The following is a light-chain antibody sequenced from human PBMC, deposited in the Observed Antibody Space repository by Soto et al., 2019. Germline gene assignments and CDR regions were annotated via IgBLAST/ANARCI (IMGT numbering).Light chain of an antibody. CDR3: SSYTSSSTYV. J-gene: IGLJ1*01. V-gene: IGLV2-14*01. CDR1: SSDVGGYNY. Sequence: QSVLTQPASGSGSPGQSITISCTGTSSDVGGYNYVSWYQQHPGKAPKIMIYDVSNRPSGVSNRFSGSKSGNTASLTISGLQAEDEAYYYCSSYTSSSTYVFGTGTKVTF. CDR2: DVS.